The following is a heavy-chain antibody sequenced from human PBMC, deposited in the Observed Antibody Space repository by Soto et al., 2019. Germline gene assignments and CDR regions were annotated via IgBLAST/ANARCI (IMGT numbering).Heavy chain of an antibody. Sequence: GGSLRLSCAASGFTFSSYWMSWVRQAPGKGLEWVANIKQDGSEKYYVDSVKGRFTISRDNAKNSLYLQMNSLRAEDTAVYYCARVVTDFWSGLSSWFDPWGQGTLVTVSS. J-gene: IGHJ5*02. CDR3: ARVVTDFWSGLSSWFDP. D-gene: IGHD3-3*01. CDR2: IKQDGSEK. V-gene: IGHV3-7*01. CDR1: GFTFSSYW.